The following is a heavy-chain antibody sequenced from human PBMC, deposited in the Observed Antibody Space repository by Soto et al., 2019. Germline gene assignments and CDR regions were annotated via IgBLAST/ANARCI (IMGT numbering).Heavy chain of an antibody. V-gene: IGHV3-23*01. CDR1: RFTFSSYC. Sequence: GGSLRLSCASSRFTFSSYCMSWVRHSPGKGLEXVSAISGSCGSTYYADSVGGRFTISRDNSKNTLYLQMNSLRAEDTDVYYCAKFGFLEWLFNYFDYWGQGTLVTVSS. CDR2: ISGSCGST. J-gene: IGHJ4*02. D-gene: IGHD3-3*01. CDR3: AKFGFLEWLFNYFDY.